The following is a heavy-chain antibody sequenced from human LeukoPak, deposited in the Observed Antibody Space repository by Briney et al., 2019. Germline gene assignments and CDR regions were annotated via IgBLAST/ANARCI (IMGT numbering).Heavy chain of an antibody. V-gene: IGHV3-48*01. Sequence: SGGSLRLSCAASGFTFSSYSMNWVRQAPGKGLEWVSYISSSSSTIYYADSVKGRFTISRDNAKNSLYLQMNSLRAEDTAVYYCASGPPYYDFWSGYYGPDWFDPWGQGTLVTVSS. J-gene: IGHJ5*02. CDR1: GFTFSSYS. CDR3: ASGPPYYDFWSGYYGPDWFDP. D-gene: IGHD3-3*01. CDR2: ISSSSSTI.